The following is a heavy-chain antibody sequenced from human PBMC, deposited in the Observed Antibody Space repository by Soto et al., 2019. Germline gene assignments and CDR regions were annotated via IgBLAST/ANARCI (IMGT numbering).Heavy chain of an antibody. CDR3: ARDKGGKWELVYWFDP. D-gene: IGHD1-26*01. Sequence: GGSLRLSCAASGFTFSSYGMHWVRQAPGKGLEWVAVIWYDGSNKYYADSVKGRFTISRDNSKNTLYLQMNSLRAEDTAVYYCARDKGGKWELVYWFDPWGQGTLVTVSS. CDR2: IWYDGSNK. CDR1: GFTFSSYG. V-gene: IGHV3-33*01. J-gene: IGHJ5*02.